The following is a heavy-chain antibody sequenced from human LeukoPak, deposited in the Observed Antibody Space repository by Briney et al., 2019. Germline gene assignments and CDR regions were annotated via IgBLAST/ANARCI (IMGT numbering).Heavy chain of an antibody. Sequence: PSETLSLTCTVSGGSISSGDKYWSWIRQPLGKGLEWIGNVHYSGTTSYNSSLTSRLSMSVDRSKNQFSLRLSSVTAADTAVYYCARDWQLVVWGQGTLVTVSS. J-gene: IGHJ4*02. D-gene: IGHD1-1*01. CDR1: GGSISSGDKY. CDR2: VHYSGTT. V-gene: IGHV4-30-4*01. CDR3: ARDWQLVV.